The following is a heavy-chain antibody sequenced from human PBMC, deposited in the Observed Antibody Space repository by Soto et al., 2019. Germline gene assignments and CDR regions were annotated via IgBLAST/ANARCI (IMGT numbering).Heavy chain of an antibody. D-gene: IGHD5-18*01. CDR3: AKDWRGTAMVYKWFDP. J-gene: IGHJ5*02. CDR2: ISGSGDST. V-gene: IGHV3-23*01. CDR1: GFTFNNYA. Sequence: RRLSCAASGFTFNNYAMSWVRQAPGKGLEWVSAISGSGDSTYYADSVKGRFTISRDNSNNRLYLQMNSLRAEDTAVYYCAKDWRGTAMVYKWFDPWGQGTPVTV.